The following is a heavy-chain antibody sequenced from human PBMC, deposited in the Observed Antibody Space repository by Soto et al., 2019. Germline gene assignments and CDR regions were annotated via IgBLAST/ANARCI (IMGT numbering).Heavy chain of an antibody. V-gene: IGHV3-11*01. D-gene: IGHD5-12*01. Sequence: QVQLVESGGGLVKPGGSLRLSCSASGFTFSDYYMSWIRQAPGKGLEWVSYISSSATTITYADSMKGRFTISRDNAKNSLYLQMNSLRAEDTAVYYCAREARGPYGGYNDDWGQGTLVTVSS. CDR3: AREARGPYGGYNDD. CDR1: GFTFSDYY. CDR2: ISSSATTI. J-gene: IGHJ4*02.